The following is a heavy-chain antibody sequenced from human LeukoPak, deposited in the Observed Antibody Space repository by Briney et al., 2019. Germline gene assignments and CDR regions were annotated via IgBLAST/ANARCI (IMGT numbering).Heavy chain of an antibody. V-gene: IGHV3-53*01. J-gene: IGHJ4*02. Sequence: GGSLRLSCATSGFTVSSNYMSWVRQAPGKGLEWVSVIYDSGTTYYADSVKGRFLIFRDTSKNTVDLQMNSLRVEDTAVYYCAGRRSSGWYAYWGQGILVTVSP. CDR2: IYDSGTT. D-gene: IGHD6-19*01. CDR3: AGRRSSGWYAY. CDR1: GFTVSSNY.